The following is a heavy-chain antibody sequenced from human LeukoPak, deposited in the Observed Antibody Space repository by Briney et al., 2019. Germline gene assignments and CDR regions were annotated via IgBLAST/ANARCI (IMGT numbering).Heavy chain of an antibody. CDR1: GFTFSSYA. CDR3: AKDGPSPAAAGTRYFDY. D-gene: IGHD6-13*01. CDR2: ISGSGGST. V-gene: IGHV3-23*01. Sequence: GGSLRLSCAASGFTFSSYAMSWVRQAPGKGLEWVSAISGSGGSTYYADSVKGRFTISRDNSKNTLYLQMNSLRAEDTAVYYCAKDGPSPAAAGTRYFDYWGQGTLVTVSS. J-gene: IGHJ4*02.